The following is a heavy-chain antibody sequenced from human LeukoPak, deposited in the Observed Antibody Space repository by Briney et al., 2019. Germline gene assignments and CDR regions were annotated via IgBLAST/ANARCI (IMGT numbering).Heavy chain of an antibody. CDR1: GFSFSNNW. J-gene: IGHJ3*02. D-gene: IGHD3-22*01. Sequence: GGSLRLSCAASGFSFSNNWMHWVRQAPGKGLVWVSRINSDGSTTSYADSVKGRFTISRDNAKSSLYLQMNSLRAEDTAVYYCARDCYDSRGYYDDAFDIWGQGTMVTVSS. V-gene: IGHV3-74*01. CDR2: INSDGSTT. CDR3: ARDCYDSRGYYDDAFDI.